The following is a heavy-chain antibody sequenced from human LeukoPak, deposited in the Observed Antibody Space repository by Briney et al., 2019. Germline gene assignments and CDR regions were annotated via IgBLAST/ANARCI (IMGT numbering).Heavy chain of an antibody. CDR1: GFTFSSYA. V-gene: IGHV3-23*01. J-gene: IGHJ4*02. Sequence: PGGSLRLSCAASGFTFSSYAMSWVRQAPGKGLEWVSAISGSGGSTYYADSVKGRFTISRDNSKSTLYLQMNSLRDTAIYYCAKGRVATPFDYWGQGALVTVSS. CDR3: AKGRVATPFDY. CDR2: ISGSGGST. D-gene: IGHD5-12*01.